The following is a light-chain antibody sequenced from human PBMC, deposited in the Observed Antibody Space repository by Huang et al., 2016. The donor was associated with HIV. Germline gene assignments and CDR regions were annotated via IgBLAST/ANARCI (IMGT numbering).Light chain of an antibody. CDR2: GAS. CDR3: QQYNNWQA. Sequence: STRLGGPVERATLAVRASTGVSSNLAWYQQKPCQAPRLLIYGASTRATGIPAGFSGSGSGTEFTLTISSLQSEDFAVYYCQQYNNWQAFGQGTKVEIK. CDR1: TGVSSN. V-gene: IGKV3-15*01. J-gene: IGKJ1*01.